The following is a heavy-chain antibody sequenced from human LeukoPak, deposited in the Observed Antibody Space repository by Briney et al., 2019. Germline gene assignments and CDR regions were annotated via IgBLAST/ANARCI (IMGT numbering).Heavy chain of an antibody. Sequence: SETLSLTCTVSGGSISSHYWSWIRQPPGKGPEWIGYIYYSGSTNYNPSLKSRVTISVDTSKNQFSLKLSSVTAADTAVYYCARGWKYQLLMWFDPWGQGTLVTVSS. V-gene: IGHV4-59*11. CDR3: ARGWKYQLLMWFDP. D-gene: IGHD2-2*01. J-gene: IGHJ5*02. CDR1: GGSISSHY. CDR2: IYYSGST.